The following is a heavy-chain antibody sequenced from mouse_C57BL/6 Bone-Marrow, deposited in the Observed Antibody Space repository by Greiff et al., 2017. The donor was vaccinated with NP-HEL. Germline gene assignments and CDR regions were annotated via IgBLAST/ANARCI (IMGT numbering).Heavy chain of an antibody. CDR2: IHPNSGST. D-gene: IGHD2-5*01. CDR3: ARSGGIYSNYGGGY. J-gene: IGHJ2*01. V-gene: IGHV1-64*01. CDR1: GYTFTSYW. Sequence: QVQLQQPGAELVKPGASVKLSCKASGYTFTSYWMHWVKQRPGQGLEWIGMIHPNSGSTNYNEKFKSKATLTVDKSSSTAYMQLSSLTSEDSAVYYCARSGGIYSNYGGGYWGQGTTLTVSS.